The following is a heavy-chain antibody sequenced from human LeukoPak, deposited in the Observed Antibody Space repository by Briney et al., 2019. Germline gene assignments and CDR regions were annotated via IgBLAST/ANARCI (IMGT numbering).Heavy chain of an antibody. CDR3: ARQPEGTWFDP. CDR2: IDPSDSYT. J-gene: IGHJ5*02. V-gene: IGHV5-10-1*01. Sequence: KAGGSPRLSCKGSGYSFTSNWTSWVRQMPGKGLEWMGRIDPSDSYTNYSPSFQGHVTISADKSISTACLQWSSLKASDTAMYYCARQPEGTWFDPWGQGTLVTVSS. D-gene: IGHD1-1*01. CDR1: GYSFTSNW.